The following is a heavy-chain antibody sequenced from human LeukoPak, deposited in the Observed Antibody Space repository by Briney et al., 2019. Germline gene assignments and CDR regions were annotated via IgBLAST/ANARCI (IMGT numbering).Heavy chain of an antibody. CDR3: AKSYDYGSDSSYMSFDC. Sequence: GGSLRLSCAASGFTFSNYIMSWVRQAPGKGLEWVSAITSGYTTHYADSVKGRFTITRDNSKNTLYLQMNSLRAEDTAPYYCAKSYDYGSDSSYMSFDCWGQGALATVSS. CDR1: GFTFSNYI. V-gene: IGHV3-23*01. CDR2: ITSGYTT. D-gene: IGHD3-10*01. J-gene: IGHJ4*02.